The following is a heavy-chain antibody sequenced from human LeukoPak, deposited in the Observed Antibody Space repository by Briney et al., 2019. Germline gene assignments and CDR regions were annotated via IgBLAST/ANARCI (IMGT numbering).Heavy chain of an antibody. V-gene: IGHV3-21*01. CDR1: GFTFSSYS. CDR2: ISSSSSYI. Sequence: PGGSLRLSCAASGFTFSSYSMNWVRQAPGKGLEWVSSISSSSSYIYYADSVKGRFTISRDNAKNSLYLQMNSLRAEDTAVYYCAKDLRVAVAGNPVVGIMGYWGQGTLVTVSS. D-gene: IGHD6-19*01. CDR3: AKDLRVAVAGNPVVGIMGY. J-gene: IGHJ4*02.